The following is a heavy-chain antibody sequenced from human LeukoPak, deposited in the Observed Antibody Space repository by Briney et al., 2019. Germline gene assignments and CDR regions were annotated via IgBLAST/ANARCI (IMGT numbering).Heavy chain of an antibody. CDR2: MNANSGHT. CDR3: ARDGSYIDY. J-gene: IGHJ4*02. D-gene: IGHD1-26*01. V-gene: IGHV1-8*01. CDR1: GYSFTNYD. Sequence: ASVRVSCKASGYSFTNYDINWVRQAPGQGLEWMGWMNANSGHTGYAQMFQGRVTMTRNTSTNTAYMELSSLRSDDTAVYYCARDGSYIDYWGQGTLITVSS.